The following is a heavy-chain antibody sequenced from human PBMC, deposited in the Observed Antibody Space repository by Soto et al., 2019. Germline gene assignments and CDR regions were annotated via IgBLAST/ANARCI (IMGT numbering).Heavy chain of an antibody. V-gene: IGHV4-30-2*03. J-gene: IGHJ4*02. D-gene: IGHD6-6*01. CDR3: ASSSPFHY. CDR1: GGSISSGGYS. CDR2: IYHSGST. Sequence: PSETLSLTCAVSGGSISSGGYSWSWIRQPPGKGLEWIGCIYHSGSTYYNPSLKSRVTISIDTSRNQFSLKLTSVTAADTGVYYCASSSPFHYWGPGILVTV.